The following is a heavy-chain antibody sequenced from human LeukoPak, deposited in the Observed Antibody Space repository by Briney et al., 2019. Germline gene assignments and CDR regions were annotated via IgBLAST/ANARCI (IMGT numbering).Heavy chain of an antibody. CDR3: ARYVPADIVVFGYYYGMDV. J-gene: IGHJ6*02. CDR2: IYYSGST. V-gene: IGHV4-59*08. CDR1: GGSISSYY. Sequence: SETLSLTCTVSGGSISSYYWSWIRQPPGKGLEWIGYIYYSGSTNYNPSLKSRVTISVDTSKNQFSLKLSYVTAADTAVYYCARYVPADIVVFGYYYGMDVWGQGTTVTVSS. D-gene: IGHD2-2*01.